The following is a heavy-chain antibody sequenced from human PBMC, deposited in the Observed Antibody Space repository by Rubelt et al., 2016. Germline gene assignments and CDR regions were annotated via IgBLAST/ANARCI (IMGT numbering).Heavy chain of an antibody. Sequence: SLRLSCAASGFTFSNAWMSWVRQAPGKGLEWVGRIKSKTDGGTTDYAAPVKGRFTISRDDSKNTLYLQMNSLKTEDTAVYYCTTDRYYYDSSGFPWFDPWGRGPLVTVSS. J-gene: IGHJ5*02. D-gene: IGHD3-22*01. CDR1: GFTFSNAW. V-gene: IGHV3-15*01. CDR3: TTDRYYYDSSGFPWFDP. CDR2: IKSKTDGGTT.